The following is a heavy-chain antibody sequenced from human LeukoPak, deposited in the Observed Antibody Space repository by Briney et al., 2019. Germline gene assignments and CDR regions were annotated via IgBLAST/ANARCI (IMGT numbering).Heavy chain of an antibody. CDR3: ARIVVVTTRYNWFDP. D-gene: IGHD3-22*01. Sequence: GASVKVSCKASGYTFTGYYMHWVRQAPGQGLEWMGWINPNSGGTNYAQKFQGRVTMTRDTSISTAYMELSRLRSDDTAVYYCARIVVVTTRYNWFDPWGQGTLVTVSS. J-gene: IGHJ5*02. V-gene: IGHV1-2*02. CDR2: INPNSGGT. CDR1: GYTFTGYY.